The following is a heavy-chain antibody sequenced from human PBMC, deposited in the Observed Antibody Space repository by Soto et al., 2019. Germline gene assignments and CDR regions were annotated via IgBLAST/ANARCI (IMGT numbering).Heavy chain of an antibody. CDR3: AKDPTYYDFWSGYYTYYYGMDV. D-gene: IGHD3-3*01. CDR2: ISYDGSNK. CDR1: GLTCSSYG. Sequence: PGGSLRLSCAASGLTCSSYGMRWVRQAPGKGLEWVAVISYDGSNKYYADSVKGRFTISRDNSKNTLYLQMNSLRAEDTAVYYCAKDPTYYDFWSGYYTYYYGMDVWGQGTTVTVSS. V-gene: IGHV3-30*18. J-gene: IGHJ6*02.